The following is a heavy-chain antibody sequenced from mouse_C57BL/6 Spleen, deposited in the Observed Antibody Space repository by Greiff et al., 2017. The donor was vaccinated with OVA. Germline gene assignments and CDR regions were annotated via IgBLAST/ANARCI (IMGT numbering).Heavy chain of an antibody. J-gene: IGHJ3*01. D-gene: IGHD1-1*01. Sequence: VQLQQSGPELVKPGASVKISCKASGYAFSSSWMNWVKQRPGKGLEWIGRIYPGDGDNNYNGKLKGKATLTADKSSSTSYMQLSSLTSEDAAVYFCAKSYGSSDCAYWGQGTLVTVSA. V-gene: IGHV1-82*01. CDR1: GYAFSSSW. CDR3: AKSYGSSDCAY. CDR2: IYPGDGDN.